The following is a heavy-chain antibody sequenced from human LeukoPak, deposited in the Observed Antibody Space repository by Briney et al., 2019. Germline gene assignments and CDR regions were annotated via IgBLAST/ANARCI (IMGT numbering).Heavy chain of an antibody. CDR1: GFTFSSYS. Sequence: GGSLRLSCAASGFTFSSYSMNWVRQARGKGLEWVSSISSSSSYIYYANSVKGRFTISRDNAKNSLYLQMNSLRAEDTAVYYCARGTDTEDAFDIWGQGTMVTVSS. J-gene: IGHJ3*02. V-gene: IGHV3-21*04. CDR3: ARGTDTEDAFDI. CDR2: ISSSSSYI. D-gene: IGHD1-1*01.